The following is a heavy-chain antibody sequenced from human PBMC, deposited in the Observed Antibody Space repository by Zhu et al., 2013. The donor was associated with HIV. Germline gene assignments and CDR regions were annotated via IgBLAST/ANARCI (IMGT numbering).Heavy chain of an antibody. CDR1: GYSFSDYY. J-gene: IGHJ6*03. D-gene: IGHD6-13*01. Sequence: VQLVQSGAEVKEPGASVKVSCKASGYSFSDYYMHWVRQAPGQGLEWMGWINPNNGATKYAPNFQGRVTMTRDTSISTAYMDLIRLTSDDTAVYYCASSIAAGGVGWDYHYMDVWGKGATVTVSS. CDR3: ASSIAAGGVGWDYHYMDV. V-gene: IGHV1-2*02. CDR2: INPNNGAT.